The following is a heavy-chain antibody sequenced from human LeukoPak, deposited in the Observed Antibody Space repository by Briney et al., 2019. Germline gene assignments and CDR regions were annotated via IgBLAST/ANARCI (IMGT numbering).Heavy chain of an antibody. D-gene: IGHD2-15*01. Sequence: GGSLRLSCAASGFTVSSTYMSWVRQAPGKGLEWVSVIYSGGNIYYIESVKGRFTISRDTSKNALYLQMNSLRAEDTAVYFCAGRHCSGGGCYFAGADPFDYWGQGTLVTVSS. CDR3: AGRHCSGGGCYFAGADPFDY. CDR2: IYSGGNI. CDR1: GFTVSSTY. V-gene: IGHV3-53*01. J-gene: IGHJ4*02.